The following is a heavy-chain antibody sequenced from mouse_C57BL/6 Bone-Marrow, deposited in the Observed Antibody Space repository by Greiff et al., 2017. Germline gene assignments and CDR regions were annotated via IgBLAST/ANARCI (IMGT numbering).Heavy chain of an antibody. V-gene: IGHV1-50*01. CDR3: ASLQECNGDGYFDV. Sequence: VQLQQPGAELVKPGASVKLSCKASGYTFTSYWMQWVKQRPGQGLEWIGEIDPSDSYTNYNQKFKGKATLTVDTSSSTAYMHLSSLTSEDSAVYYCASLQECNGDGYFDVWGTGTTVTVSA. J-gene: IGHJ1*03. CDR1: GYTFTSYW. CDR2: IDPSDSYT. D-gene: IGHD4-1*01.